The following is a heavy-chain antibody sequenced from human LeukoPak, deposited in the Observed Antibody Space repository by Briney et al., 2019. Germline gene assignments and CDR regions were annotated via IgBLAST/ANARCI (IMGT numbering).Heavy chain of an antibody. V-gene: IGHV3-30*18. CDR2: ISYDGSNK. J-gene: IGHJ4*02. Sequence: GGSLRLSCAASGFTFSSYGMHWVRQAPGKGLEWVAVISYDGSNKYYADSVKGRFTISRDNSKNTLYLQMNSLRAEDTAVYYCANSDGPYCGQGTLVTVSS. CDR1: GFTFSSYG. D-gene: IGHD3-10*01. CDR3: ANSDGPY.